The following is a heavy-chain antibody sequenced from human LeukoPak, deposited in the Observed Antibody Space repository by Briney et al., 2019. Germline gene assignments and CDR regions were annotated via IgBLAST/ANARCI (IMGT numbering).Heavy chain of an antibody. V-gene: IGHV4-39*01. J-gene: IGHJ5*02. CDR2: IYYSGST. Sequence: SETLSLTCPVSGGSISSSSYYWGWIRQPPGKGLEWIGSIYYSGSTYYNPSLKSRVTISVDTSKNQFSLKLSSVTAADTAVYYCARLGYDFWSGYPLNRFDPWGQGTLVTVSS. CDR1: GGSISSSSYY. D-gene: IGHD3-3*01. CDR3: ARLGYDFWSGYPLNRFDP.